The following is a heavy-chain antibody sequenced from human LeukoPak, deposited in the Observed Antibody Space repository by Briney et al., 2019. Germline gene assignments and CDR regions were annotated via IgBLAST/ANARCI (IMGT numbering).Heavy chain of an antibody. D-gene: IGHD3-22*01. CDR3: ARERRYYYHSSGPLDY. Sequence: PGGSLRLSCAASGFTFSSYSMHWVRQAPGKGLEWVAVMSNDGSYKYYADSVKGRFTISRDNSNNTLHLQMNSVRAEDAAVYYCARERRYYYHSSGPLDYWGQGTLVTVSS. V-gene: IGHV3-30-3*01. J-gene: IGHJ4*02. CDR2: MSNDGSYK. CDR1: GFTFSSYS.